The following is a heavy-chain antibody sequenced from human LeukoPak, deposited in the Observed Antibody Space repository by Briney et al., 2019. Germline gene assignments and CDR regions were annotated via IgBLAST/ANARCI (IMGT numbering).Heavy chain of an antibody. Sequence: GGSLRLSCAASGFTFSSYAMHWVRQAPGKGLEWVAVISYDGSNKYYADSVKGRFTISRDNSKNTLYLQMNSLRAEDTAVYYCAKRGTYSSSWGLDYWGQGTLVTVSS. J-gene: IGHJ4*02. D-gene: IGHD6-13*01. CDR2: ISYDGSNK. CDR1: GFTFSSYA. V-gene: IGHV3-30-3*02. CDR3: AKRGTYSSSWGLDY.